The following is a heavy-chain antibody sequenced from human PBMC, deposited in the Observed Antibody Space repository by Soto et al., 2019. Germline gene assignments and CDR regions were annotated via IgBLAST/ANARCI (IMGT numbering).Heavy chain of an antibody. CDR2: IWYDGSNK. CDR3: ARCIAARRDFYGMDV. J-gene: IGHJ6*02. D-gene: IGHD6-6*01. CDR1: GFTFSSYG. V-gene: IGHV3-33*01. Sequence: SGGSLRLSCAASGFTFSSYGMHWVRQAPGKGLEWVAVIWYDGSNKYYADSVKGRFTISRDNSKNTLYLQMNSLRAEDTAVYYCARCIAARRDFYGMDVWGQGTTVTVSS.